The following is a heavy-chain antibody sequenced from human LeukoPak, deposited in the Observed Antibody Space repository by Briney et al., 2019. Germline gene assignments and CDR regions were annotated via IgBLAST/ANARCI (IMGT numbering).Heavy chain of an antibody. CDR3: ARQTHEKDTAMEFFDY. Sequence: ASVKVSCKASEYTFTGYYMHWVRQAPGQGLEWMGWINPNSGGTNYAQKFQGWVTMTRDTSISTAYMELSRLRSDDTAVYYCARQTHEKDTAMEFFDYWGQGTLVTVSS. D-gene: IGHD5-18*01. V-gene: IGHV1-2*04. CDR2: INPNSGGT. J-gene: IGHJ4*02. CDR1: EYTFTGYY.